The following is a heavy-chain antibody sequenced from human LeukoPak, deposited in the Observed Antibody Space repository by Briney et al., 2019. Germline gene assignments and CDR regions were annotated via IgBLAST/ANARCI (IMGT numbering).Heavy chain of an antibody. CDR1: GYIFTSYG. Sequence: ASVKVSCRASGYIFTSYGFTWERQAPGQGLEWLGWISAYNGDTSYAPKLQGRVTMTTDTSTTTAYMELRNLRSDDTAVYYCGRGQLPQPNWFDPWGQGTLVTVSS. J-gene: IGHJ5*02. CDR3: GRGQLPQPNWFDP. V-gene: IGHV1-18*01. D-gene: IGHD2-2*01. CDR2: ISAYNGDT.